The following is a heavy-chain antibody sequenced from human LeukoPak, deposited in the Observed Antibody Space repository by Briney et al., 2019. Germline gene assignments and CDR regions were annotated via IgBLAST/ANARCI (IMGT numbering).Heavy chain of an antibody. J-gene: IGHJ6*02. CDR2: ISYDGSNK. D-gene: IGHD6-19*01. Sequence: GRSLRLSCAASGFTFSSYGMHWVRQAPGKGLEWVAVISYDGSNKYYADSVKGRFTISRDNSKNTLYLQMNSLRAEDTAVYYCAKDGYSSGWYKPYYYYGMDVWGQGTTVTVSS. V-gene: IGHV3-30*18. CDR1: GFTFSSYG. CDR3: AKDGYSSGWYKPYYYYGMDV.